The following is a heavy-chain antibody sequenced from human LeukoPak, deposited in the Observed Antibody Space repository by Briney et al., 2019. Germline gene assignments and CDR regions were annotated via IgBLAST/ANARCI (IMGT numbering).Heavy chain of an antibody. CDR2: IIPIFGTA. CDR1: GGTFSSYA. J-gene: IGHJ5*02. V-gene: IGHV1-69*06. CDR3: ARVPAATPNNWFDP. Sequence: SVKVSCKASGGTFSSYAISWVRQAPGQGLEWMGGIIPIFGTANYAQKFQGRVTITADKSTSTAYMGLSSLRSEDTAVYYCARVPAATPNNWFDPWGQGTLVTVSS. D-gene: IGHD2-2*01.